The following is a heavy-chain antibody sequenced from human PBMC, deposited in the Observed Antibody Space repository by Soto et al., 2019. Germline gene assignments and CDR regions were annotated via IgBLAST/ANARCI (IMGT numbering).Heavy chain of an antibody. D-gene: IGHD3-22*01. CDR3: AREGRDSSGYYRHYYYGMDV. J-gene: IGHJ6*02. CDR2: IYTSGST. Sequence: QVQLQESGPGLVKPSETLSLTCTVSGGSISSYYWSWIRQPAGKGLEWIGRIYTSGSTNYNPSLKSRVTMSVDTSKNPFSLKLSSVTAADTAVYYCAREGRDSSGYYRHYYYGMDVWGQGTTVTVSS. CDR1: GGSISSYY. V-gene: IGHV4-4*07.